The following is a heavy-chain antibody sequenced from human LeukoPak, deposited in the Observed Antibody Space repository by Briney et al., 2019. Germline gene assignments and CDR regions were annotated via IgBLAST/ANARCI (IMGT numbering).Heavy chain of an antibody. D-gene: IGHD2-21*01. V-gene: IGHV3-23*01. CDR1: GFTFSTYA. CDR3: ANGQAGFPHFDY. J-gene: IGHJ4*02. CDR2: ISGSGGST. Sequence: GGSLRLSCAASGFTFSTYAMSWVRQAPGKGLEWVSAISGSGGSTYYADSVKGRFTISRDNSKNTLYLQTNSLRAEDTAVYYCANGQAGFPHFDYWGQGTLVTVSS.